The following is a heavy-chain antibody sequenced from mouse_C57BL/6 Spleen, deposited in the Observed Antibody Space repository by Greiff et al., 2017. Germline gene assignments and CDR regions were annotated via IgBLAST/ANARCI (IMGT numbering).Heavy chain of an antibody. CDR1: GYTFTSYW. CDR2: IYPSDSET. CDR3: ARSGCYDDGPFDD. D-gene: IGHD2-12*01. Sequence: VQLQQPGAELVRPGSSVKLSCKASGYTFTSYWMDWVKQRPGQGLEWIGNIYPSDSETHYNQKFKDKATLTVNKSSSTAYMQLRSLTSEDSAVYYCARSGCYDDGPFDDWGQGTTLTASA. V-gene: IGHV1-61*01. J-gene: IGHJ2*01.